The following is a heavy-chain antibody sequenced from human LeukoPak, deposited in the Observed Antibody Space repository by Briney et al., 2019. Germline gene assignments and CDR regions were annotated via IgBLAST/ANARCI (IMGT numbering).Heavy chain of an antibody. CDR3: AKDAYYDTSGYYLRPYYFDY. V-gene: IGHV3-23*01. D-gene: IGHD3-22*01. CDR2: ISGSGGST. Sequence: GGSPRLSCATSGFTFSSYAMSWVRQAPGKGLEWVSAISGSGGSTYYADSVKGRFTISRDNSKNTVYLQMNSLRAEDTAVYYCAKDAYYDTSGYYLRPYYFDYWGQRTLVTVSS. CDR1: GFTFSSYA. J-gene: IGHJ4*02.